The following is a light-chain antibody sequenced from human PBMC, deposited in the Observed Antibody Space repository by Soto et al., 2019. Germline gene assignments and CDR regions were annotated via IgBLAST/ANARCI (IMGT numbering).Light chain of an antibody. CDR1: SGSIASNY. CDR2: EDN. CDR3: QSYDATNQV. Sequence: NFMLTQPHSVSESPGKTVIISCTRSSGSIASNYVQWYQQRPGSSPTTVIYEDNQRPSGVPDRVSGSIDRAPNSAYLTNSGVETEDEADYYCQSYDATNQVFGGGTKLTVL. V-gene: IGLV6-57*01. J-gene: IGLJ3*02.